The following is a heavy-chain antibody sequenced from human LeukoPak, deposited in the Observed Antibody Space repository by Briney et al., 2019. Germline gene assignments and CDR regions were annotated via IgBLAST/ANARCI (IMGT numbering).Heavy chain of an antibody. CDR1: GFTFSRYG. CDR3: TRDYNHYFDY. V-gene: IGHV3-33*01. D-gene: IGHD1-14*01. CDR2: IWYDGRNK. Sequence: PGGSLRLSCEASGFTFSRYGIHWVRQASGKGLEWVAVIWYDGRNKYYADSVKGRFTISRDNSKNTLYLQMNSLRAEDTAVYYCTRDYNHYFDYWGQGTLVTVSS. J-gene: IGHJ4*02.